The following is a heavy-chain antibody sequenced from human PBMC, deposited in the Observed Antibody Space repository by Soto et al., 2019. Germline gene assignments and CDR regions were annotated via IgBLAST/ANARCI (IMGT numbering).Heavy chain of an antibody. J-gene: IGHJ3*02. CDR3: AKDVALDYDFWSGYLLNDAFDI. Sequence: PGGSLRLSCAASGFTFSSYGMHWVRQAPGKGLEWVAVISYDGSNKYYADSVKGRFTISRDNSKNTLYLQMNSLRAEDTAVYYCAKDVALDYDFWSGYLLNDAFDIWGQGTMVTVSS. CDR2: ISYDGSNK. V-gene: IGHV3-30*18. D-gene: IGHD3-3*01. CDR1: GFTFSSYG.